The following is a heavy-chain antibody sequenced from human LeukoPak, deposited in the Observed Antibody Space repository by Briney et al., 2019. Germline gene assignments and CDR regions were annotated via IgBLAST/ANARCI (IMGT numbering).Heavy chain of an antibody. Sequence: GGYVRLSCAASGFTFSSSGMHWVRQAPGKGLEWVAFVRYDGSNKYYVDSVKGRFTISRDNSKNTLYLQMNSLRAEDTAVYYCAKDIALYREPLDYWGQGTLVTVSS. CDR2: VRYDGSNK. J-gene: IGHJ4*02. CDR1: GFTFSSSG. V-gene: IGHV3-30*02. CDR3: AKDIALYREPLDY. D-gene: IGHD1-26*01.